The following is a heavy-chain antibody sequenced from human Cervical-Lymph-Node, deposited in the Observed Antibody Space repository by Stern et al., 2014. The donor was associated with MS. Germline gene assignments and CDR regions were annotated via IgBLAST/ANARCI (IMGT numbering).Heavy chain of an antibody. J-gene: IGHJ4*02. Sequence: QLQLQESGPGLVKPSETLSLTCTVSGGSISSHYWRWIRQPPGKGLEWIGYAHYSGSTNYNPSLKSRVAISEEPAKNQFSLRLTSVNAADTALYYCTRGASYGDPFDYWGQGTLVTVSS. D-gene: IGHD4-17*01. CDR2: AHYSGST. CDR3: TRGASYGDPFDY. V-gene: IGHV4-59*11. CDR1: GGSISSHY.